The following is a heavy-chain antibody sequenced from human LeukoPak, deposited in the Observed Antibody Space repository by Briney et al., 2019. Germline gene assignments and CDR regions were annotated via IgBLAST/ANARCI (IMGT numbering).Heavy chain of an antibody. CDR2: MYSGGAT. J-gene: IGHJ4*02. CDR1: GFTVSSSY. V-gene: IGHV3-66*02. D-gene: IGHD3-22*01. Sequence: GGSLRLSCAASGFTVSSSYMSWVRQAPGKGLEWVSVMYSGGATYYANSVKGRFTISRDYSKNTLNPQMNNLGTEDTAVYFCARSVHDTSGYAYWGQGTLVTVSS. CDR3: ARSVHDTSGYAY.